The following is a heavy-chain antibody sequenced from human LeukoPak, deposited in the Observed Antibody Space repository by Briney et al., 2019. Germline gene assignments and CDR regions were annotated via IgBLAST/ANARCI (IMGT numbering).Heavy chain of an antibody. J-gene: IGHJ4*02. CDR2: ISGSGGST. CDR1: GFTFSSYA. V-gene: IGHV3-23*01. D-gene: IGHD2-2*02. CDR3: AKALYRGPGKSYYFDY. Sequence: PGGSLRLSCAASGFTFSSYAMSWVRQAPGKGLEWVSAISGSGGSTYYADSVKGRFTISRDNSKNTLYLQMNSLRAEDTAVYYCAKALYRGPGKSYYFDYWGQGTLVTVSS.